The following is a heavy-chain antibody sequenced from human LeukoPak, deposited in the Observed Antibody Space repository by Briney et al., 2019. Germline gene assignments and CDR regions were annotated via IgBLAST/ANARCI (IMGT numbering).Heavy chain of an antibody. CDR3: ARDLRGDYYGSGSYFDY. CDR1: GFTFSSYW. J-gene: IGHJ4*02. D-gene: IGHD3-10*01. Sequence: GGSLRLPCAASGFTFSSYWMSWVRQAPGKGLEWVANIKQDGSEKYYVDSVKGRFTISRDNAKNSLYLQMNSLRAEDTAVYYCARDLRGDYYGSGSYFDYWGQGTLVTVSS. V-gene: IGHV3-7*01. CDR2: IKQDGSEK.